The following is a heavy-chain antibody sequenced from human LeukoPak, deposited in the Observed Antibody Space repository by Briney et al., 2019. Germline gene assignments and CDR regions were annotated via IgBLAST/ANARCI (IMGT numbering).Heavy chain of an antibody. CDR1: GFTCSSYW. V-gene: IGHV3-74*01. Sequence: GGSLRLSCAASGFTCSSYWRHWVRQAPAKGLVWVSRVNGDGSSTSYADSVKGRFTISRDNAKNTLYLQMSSLRAEDTAVYYCARVPATGYSSGLGAFDIWDQGTMVTVSS. J-gene: IGHJ3*02. D-gene: IGHD6-19*01. CDR2: VNGDGSST. CDR3: ARVPATGYSSGLGAFDI.